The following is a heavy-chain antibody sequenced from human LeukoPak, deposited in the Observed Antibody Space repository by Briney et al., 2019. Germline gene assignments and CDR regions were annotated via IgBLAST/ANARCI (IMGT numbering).Heavy chain of an antibody. CDR1: GFTFSSYW. J-gene: IGHJ4*02. Sequence: PGGSLRLSCAASGFTFSSYWMSWVRQAPGKGLEWVANIKQDGSEKYYVDSVKGRFTISRDNAKNSLHLQRNSLRAEDTAVYYWARDPYYYDNFDYWGQRTLVTVSS. CDR3: ARDPYYYDNFDY. D-gene: IGHD3-22*01. CDR2: IKQDGSEK. V-gene: IGHV3-7*01.